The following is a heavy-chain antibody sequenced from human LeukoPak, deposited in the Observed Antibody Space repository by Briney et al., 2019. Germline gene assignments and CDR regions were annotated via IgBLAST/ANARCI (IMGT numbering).Heavy chain of an antibody. CDR3: ARGGYSFDY. Sequence: PGGSLRLSCAASGFPFSSYAMYWVRQAPGKGLVWVARIHGDGDNISYADSVRGRFTISRDNAKDTLYLHMNSLRPEDTAVYYCARGGYSFDYLGQGTLVTVSS. J-gene: IGHJ4*02. CDR2: IHGDGDNI. V-gene: IGHV3-74*01. CDR1: GFPFSSYA. D-gene: IGHD5-12*01.